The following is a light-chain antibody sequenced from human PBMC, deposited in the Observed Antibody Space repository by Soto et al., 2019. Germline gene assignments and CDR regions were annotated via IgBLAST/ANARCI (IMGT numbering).Light chain of an antibody. J-gene: IGKJ2*01. CDR2: DAS. Sequence: DIQMTQSPSTLSASVGDRVTITCRASQSISSWLAWYQQKPGKAPKILLYDASSLESGVTSRFSGSGSGTEFTLTISSLQPDDFATYYCQQYNSYQYTFGQGNKLEIK. V-gene: IGKV1-5*01. CDR1: QSISSW. CDR3: QQYNSYQYT.